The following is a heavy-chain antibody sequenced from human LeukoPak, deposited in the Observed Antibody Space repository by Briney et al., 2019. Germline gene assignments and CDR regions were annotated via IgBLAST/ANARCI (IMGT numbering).Heavy chain of an antibody. CDR2: MSPNSGNT. V-gene: IGHV1-8*02. CDR1: GGTFSSYA. D-gene: IGHD7-27*01. CDR3: VRTPPNWGADF. J-gene: IGHJ4*02. Sequence: ASVKVSCKASGGTFSSYAISWVRQAPGQGLEWMGWMSPNSGNTGYAQKFQGRVTMTRDTSIGTAYLELSSLRSEDSAVYYCVRTPPNWGADFWGQGTLVTVSS.